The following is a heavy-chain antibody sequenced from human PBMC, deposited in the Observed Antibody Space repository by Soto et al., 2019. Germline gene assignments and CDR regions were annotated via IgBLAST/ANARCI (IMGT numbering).Heavy chain of an antibody. D-gene: IGHD3-22*01. J-gene: IGHJ4*02. Sequence: GGSLRLSCAASGFTFSDYYMDWVRQAPGTGLEWVVRSRNRANSHSTEYAASVKGRFTVSRDDSKNSVYLQMNSLTIDDTAVYHCARSDSSGYVVYWGQGTQVTVSS. V-gene: IGHV3-72*01. CDR1: GFTFSDYY. CDR2: SRNRANSHST. CDR3: ARSDSSGYVVY.